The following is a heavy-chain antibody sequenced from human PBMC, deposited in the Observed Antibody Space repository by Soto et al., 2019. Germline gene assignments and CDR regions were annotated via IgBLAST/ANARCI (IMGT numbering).Heavy chain of an antibody. CDR1: GFTFSNFW. J-gene: IGHJ3*02. CDR2: INSYASGI. CDR3: ARDYKWAFAI. Sequence: EVQLVESGGGLVQPGGSLRLSCAASGFTFSNFWIYWVLQMQGKGLAWVSRINSYASGISYADSVKGRLTISRDNAKNTLSLQMNSLRVDETAIYYCARDYKWAFAIWGQGTMVTVSS. D-gene: IGHD1-1*01. V-gene: IGHV3-74*01.